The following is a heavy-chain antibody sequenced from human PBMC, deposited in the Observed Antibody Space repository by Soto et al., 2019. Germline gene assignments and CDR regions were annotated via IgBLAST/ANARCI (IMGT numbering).Heavy chain of an antibody. D-gene: IGHD3-22*01. CDR2: ISASNGNT. Sequence: QVELVQSGAEVKKPGASVKVSCKASGYTFNNYGITWVRQAPGQGLEWMGWISASNGNTHYAQKFQGRVTMTTDTAASTAYMELRSLRSDDTAVYYGARAEGYDSWEDYWGQGTLVAVSS. CDR3: ARAEGYDSWEDY. CDR1: GYTFNNYG. J-gene: IGHJ4*02. V-gene: IGHV1-18*01.